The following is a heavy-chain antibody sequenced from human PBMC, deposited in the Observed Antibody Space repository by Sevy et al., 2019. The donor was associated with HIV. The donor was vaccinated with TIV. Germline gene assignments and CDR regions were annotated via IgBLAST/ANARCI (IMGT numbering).Heavy chain of an antibody. J-gene: IGHJ4*02. D-gene: IGHD6-19*01. Sequence: LRLSCAASGFPFSTYAMHWVRQAPGKGLEWVAVIWYDGSNNYHADSVKGRFTISRDNSKNTLYLQMDSLRAADTAVYYCAKSGRIVVAGTTNYFDSWGQGTLVTVSS. V-gene: IGHV3-33*06. CDR2: IWYDGSNN. CDR1: GFPFSTYA. CDR3: AKSGRIVVAGTTNYFDS.